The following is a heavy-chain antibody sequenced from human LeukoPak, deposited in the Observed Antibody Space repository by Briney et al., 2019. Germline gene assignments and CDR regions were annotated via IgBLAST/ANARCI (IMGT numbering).Heavy chain of an antibody. CDR3: ARTTEAHSWRTRYYDYYMDV. CDR2: IYYSGST. Sequence: SETLSLTCSVSGGSISSYYWSWIRQPPGKGLEWIGYIYYSGSTNYNPSLKSRVTISVDTSKNQFSLKLSSVTAADTAVYYCARTTEAHSWRTRYYDYYMDVWGKGTTVTVSS. J-gene: IGHJ6*03. V-gene: IGHV4-59*01. CDR1: GGSISSYY. D-gene: IGHD6-13*01.